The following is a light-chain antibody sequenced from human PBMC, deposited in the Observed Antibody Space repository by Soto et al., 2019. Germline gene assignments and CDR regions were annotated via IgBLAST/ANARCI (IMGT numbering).Light chain of an antibody. Sequence: QSVLTQPASVSGSPGQSITISCTGTSSDVGGYNYVSWYQQYPDKAPKLMIYEVSNRPSGVSFRFSGSKSGSTASLTISGLQAEDEADYYCSSYTSTNTLVFGGGTKLTVL. CDR3: SSYTSTNTLV. CDR1: SSDVGGYNY. V-gene: IGLV2-14*01. CDR2: EVS. J-gene: IGLJ2*01.